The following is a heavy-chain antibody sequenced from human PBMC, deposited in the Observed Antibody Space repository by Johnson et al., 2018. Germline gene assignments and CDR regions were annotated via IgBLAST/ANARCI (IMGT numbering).Heavy chain of an antibody. CDR1: GFTFSSYS. CDR2: ISSSSSYI. CDR3: ARAKGDAFDI. V-gene: IGHV3-21*01. J-gene: IGHJ3*02. Sequence: VQLVESGGGLVKPGGSLRLSCAASGFTFSSYSMNWVRQAPGKGLEWVSSISSSSSYIYYADSVKGRFTISRDTAKNSLYLQMNSLRAEDTAVYYGARAKGDAFDIWGQGTMVTVSS.